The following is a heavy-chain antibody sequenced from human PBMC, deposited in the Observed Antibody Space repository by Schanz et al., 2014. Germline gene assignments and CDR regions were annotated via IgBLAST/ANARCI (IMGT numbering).Heavy chain of an antibody. D-gene: IGHD3-10*01. V-gene: IGHV1-69*04. J-gene: IGHJ6*02. CDR1: GDTLSSYG. CDR3: ARALFGSGHGDV. CDR2: IIPNLGSA. Sequence: QVQLVQSGAEVKKPGSSVTVSCKASGDTLSSYGISWVRQAPGQGLEWMGRIIPNLGSANYAQKFQGRVTMTRDTSISTAYMELSRLKSDDTAVYYCARALFGSGHGDVWGQGTTVTVSS.